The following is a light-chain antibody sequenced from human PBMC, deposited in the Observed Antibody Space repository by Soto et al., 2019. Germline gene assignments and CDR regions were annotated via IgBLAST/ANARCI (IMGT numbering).Light chain of an antibody. CDR3: QQYGSSPRT. CDR2: DAS. CDR1: QSVSSSS. V-gene: IGKV3D-20*01. J-gene: IGKJ1*01. Sequence: EIVLTQSPATLSLSPGDRATLSCGASQSVSSSSLAWYQQKPGLAPRLLIYDASSRATGIPDRFSGSGSGTDFTLTISRLEPEDFAVYYCQQYGSSPRTFGQGTKVEIK.